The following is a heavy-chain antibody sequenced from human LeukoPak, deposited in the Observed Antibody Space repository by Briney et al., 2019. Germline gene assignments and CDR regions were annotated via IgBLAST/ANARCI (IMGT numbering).Heavy chain of an antibody. D-gene: IGHD1-26*01. CDR2: IYTSGST. Sequence: SETLSLTCTVSGGSISSYYWGWIRQPPGKGLEWIGYIYTSGSTNYNPSLKSRVTISVDTSKNQFSLKLSSVTAADTAVYYCARRRDSGYVDYWGQGTLVTVSS. CDR1: GGSISSYY. CDR3: ARRRDSGYVDY. V-gene: IGHV4-4*09. J-gene: IGHJ4*02.